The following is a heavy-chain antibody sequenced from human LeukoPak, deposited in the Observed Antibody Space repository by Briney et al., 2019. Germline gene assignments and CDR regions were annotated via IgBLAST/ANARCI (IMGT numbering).Heavy chain of an antibody. J-gene: IGHJ4*02. D-gene: IGHD2-15*01. CDR2: ISSSSSTI. V-gene: IGHV3-48*02. CDR1: VFTFSSSS. CDR3: ARGGGGTYWDY. Sequence: GGSLRLSCADSVFTFSSSSMNWVRQARGKGLEWISYISSSSSTIYYADSVKGRFTISRDNAKNSLYLQMNSLRDDDTAVYYCARGGGGTYWDYWGQGTLVTVSS.